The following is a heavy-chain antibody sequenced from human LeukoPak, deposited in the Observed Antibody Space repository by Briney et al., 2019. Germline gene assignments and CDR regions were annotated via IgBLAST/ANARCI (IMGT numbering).Heavy chain of an antibody. Sequence: GGSLRLSCAASGFDFSSNWMHWVRHAPGQGLVWVSRIKGDGISTNYADSVKGRFTISRDIAKNTLYLQMNSLRAEDTGVYYCAKDHYWSIDYWGRGTLVTVSS. V-gene: IGHV3-74*01. D-gene: IGHD3-3*01. J-gene: IGHJ4*02. CDR3: AKDHYWSIDY. CDR1: GFDFSSNW. CDR2: IKGDGIST.